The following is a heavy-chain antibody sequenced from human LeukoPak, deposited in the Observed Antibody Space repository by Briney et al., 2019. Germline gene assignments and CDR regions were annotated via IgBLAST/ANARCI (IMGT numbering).Heavy chain of an antibody. CDR3: ARGYPWWLVPRSYFDY. V-gene: IGHV4-34*01. CDR2: INHSGST. CDR1: GGSFNDYF. J-gene: IGHJ4*02. D-gene: IGHD6-19*01. Sequence: SETLSLTCAVYGGSFNDYFWSWIRQPPGKGLEWIGEINHSGSTNYNPSLKSRVTISVDTSKNQFSLKLSSVTAADTAVYYCARGYPWWLVPRSYFDYWGQGTLVTVSS.